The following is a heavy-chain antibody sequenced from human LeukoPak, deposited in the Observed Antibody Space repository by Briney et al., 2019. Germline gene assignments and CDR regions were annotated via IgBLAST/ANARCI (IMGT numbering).Heavy chain of an antibody. Sequence: PSETLSLTCTVSGGSISNSSYYWGWIRQPPGKGLEWIGSIYYSGSTYYNPSLKSRVTISVDTSKNQFSLKLSSVAAADTAVYYCARDSFMVRGGRGFDPWGQETLVTVSS. CDR2: IYYSGST. CDR1: GGSISNSSYY. D-gene: IGHD3-10*01. V-gene: IGHV4-39*07. J-gene: IGHJ5*02. CDR3: ARDSFMVRGGRGFDP.